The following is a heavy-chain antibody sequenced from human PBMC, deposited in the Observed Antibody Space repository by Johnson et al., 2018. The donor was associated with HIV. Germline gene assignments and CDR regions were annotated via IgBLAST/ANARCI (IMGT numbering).Heavy chain of an antibody. CDR3: ARAMYADDYGDYMFLAPRLDAFEI. D-gene: IGHD4-17*01. J-gene: IGHJ3*02. CDR2: ISYDGTNK. Sequence: QVQLVESGGGVVQPGRSLRLFCAASGFTFSSYAIHWVRQAPGKGLEWVAVISYDGTNKYFADSVRGRFTISRDNSQNTLYLQMNSPRPEDTAVYYCARAMYADDYGDYMFLAPRLDAFEIWGQGTRVTVSS. V-gene: IGHV3-30*04. CDR1: GFTFSSYA.